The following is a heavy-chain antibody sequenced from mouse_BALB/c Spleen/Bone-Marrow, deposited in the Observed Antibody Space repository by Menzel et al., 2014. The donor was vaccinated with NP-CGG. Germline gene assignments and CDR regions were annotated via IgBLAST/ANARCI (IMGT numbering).Heavy chain of an antibody. Sequence: QVQLQQSGGELMKPGASVKISRKATGYTFSNYWIQWVKQRPGHGPEWIGEILPGSDNTNYNEKFKGKATFTADTSSNTAYTQLSSLTSEDSAVYYCARGNPFDFWGQGTTLTVSS. CDR2: ILPGSDNT. CDR1: GYTFSNYW. V-gene: IGHV1-9*01. J-gene: IGHJ2*01. CDR3: ARGNPFDF.